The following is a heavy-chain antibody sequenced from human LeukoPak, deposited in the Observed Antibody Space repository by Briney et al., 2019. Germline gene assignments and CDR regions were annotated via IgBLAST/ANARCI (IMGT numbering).Heavy chain of an antibody. V-gene: IGHV3-11*04. CDR2: ISSSGSTI. J-gene: IGHJ4*02. CDR1: GFTVSSNY. Sequence: GGSLRLSCAASGFTVSSNYMSWVRQAPGKGLEWVSYISSSGSTIYYADSVKGRFTISRDNAKNSLYLQMNSLRAEDTAVYYCARERHMDTAMAYYFDYWGQGTLVTVSS. D-gene: IGHD5-18*01. CDR3: ARERHMDTAMAYYFDY.